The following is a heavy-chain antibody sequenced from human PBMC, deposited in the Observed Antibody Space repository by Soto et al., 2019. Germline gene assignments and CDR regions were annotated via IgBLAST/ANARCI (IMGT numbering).Heavy chain of an antibody. V-gene: IGHV3-30-3*01. D-gene: IGHD3-3*01. CDR1: GFTFSSYA. J-gene: IGHJ6*02. Sequence: PGGSLRLSCAASGFTFSSYAMHWVRQAPGKGLEWVAVISYDGSNKYYADSVKGRFTISRDNSKNTLYLQMNSLRAEDTAVYYCARAYDFWSGYLRYYYGMDVWGQGTTVTAP. CDR2: ISYDGSNK. CDR3: ARAYDFWSGYLRYYYGMDV.